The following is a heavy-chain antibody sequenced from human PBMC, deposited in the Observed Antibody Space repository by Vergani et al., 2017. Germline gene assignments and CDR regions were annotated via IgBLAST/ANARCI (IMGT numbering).Heavy chain of an antibody. J-gene: IGHJ6*02. Sequence: QVQLQESGPGLVKPSQTLSLTCTVSGGSISSGSYYWSWIRQPAGKGLEWIGRIYTSGSTNYNPSLKSRVTISVDTSKNQFSLKLSSVTAADTAVYYCARGRRTPPYDILTGYYKPYYYYGMDVWGQGTTVTVSS. CDR2: IYTSGST. CDR1: GGSISSGSYY. CDR3: ARGRRTPPYDILTGYYKPYYYYGMDV. V-gene: IGHV4-61*02. D-gene: IGHD3-9*01.